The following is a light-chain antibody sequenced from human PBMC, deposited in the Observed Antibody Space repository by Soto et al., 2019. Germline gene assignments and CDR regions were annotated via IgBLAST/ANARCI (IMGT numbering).Light chain of an antibody. Sequence: DIQMTQSASSLSASVGDRVTITCRASQSISSNLNWHQQKPGKAPKVLIYAASSLQSWVPSRFSGSGSGTDFTLTISSLQPEDFATYYCQQSYSIPYTFGQGTKLEIK. CDR1: QSISSN. CDR3: QQSYSIPYT. V-gene: IGKV1-39*01. J-gene: IGKJ2*01. CDR2: AAS.